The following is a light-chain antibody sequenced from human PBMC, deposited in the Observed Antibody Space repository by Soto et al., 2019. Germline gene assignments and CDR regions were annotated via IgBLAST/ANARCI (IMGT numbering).Light chain of an antibody. Sequence: EIVLTQSAGTLSLSPGERATLSCMSSQSVSSSYLAWYQQKPGQAPRLLIYGASSRATGIPDRFSGSGSGTDFTLTISRLEPEDFAVYYCQQYGSSPLVTFVQGTRLEIK. CDR1: QSVSSSY. V-gene: IGKV3-20*01. J-gene: IGKJ5*01. CDR2: GAS. CDR3: QQYGSSPLVT.